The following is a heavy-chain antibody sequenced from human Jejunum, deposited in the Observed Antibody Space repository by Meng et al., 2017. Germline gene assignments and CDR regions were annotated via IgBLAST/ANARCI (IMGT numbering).Heavy chain of an antibody. J-gene: IGHJ4*02. D-gene: IGHD3-3*01. CDR3: ARQFNYDYWSGYSSDYFDY. CDR1: GLIFSNFE. V-gene: IGHV3-48*03. Sequence: GGSLRLSCAASGLIFSNFEMNWVRQAPGKGLEWVSYTSSSGSTIYYADSVKGRFTISRDNAKNSLFLQMNSLRADDTAVYYCARQFNYDYWSGYSSDYFDYWGQGTLVTVSS. CDR2: TSSSGSTI.